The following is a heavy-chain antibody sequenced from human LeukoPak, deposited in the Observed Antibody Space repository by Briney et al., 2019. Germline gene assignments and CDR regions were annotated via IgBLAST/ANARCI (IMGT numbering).Heavy chain of an antibody. V-gene: IGHV3-33*01. J-gene: IGHJ4*02. D-gene: IGHD1-26*01. Sequence: GGSLRLSCAASGFTFSSYGMHWVRQAPGKGLEWVAVIWYDGNNRYYADSVKGRFTISRDNSKNTLYLQLNSLRAEDTAVYYCARGKREVLNTRVFDYWGQGTLVTVSS. CDR1: GFTFSSYG. CDR3: ARGKREVLNTRVFDY. CDR2: IWYDGNNR.